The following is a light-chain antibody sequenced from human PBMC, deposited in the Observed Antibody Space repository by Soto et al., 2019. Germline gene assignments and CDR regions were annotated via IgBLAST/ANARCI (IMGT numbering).Light chain of an antibody. Sequence: QSVLTQPPSASGSPGQSVTISCTGTSSDVGGYNYVSWYQQHPGKAPKLMIYEVSERPSGVPDRFSGSKSGNTASLTISGLQAEDEADYYCSSYTSSSTYVFGNGKKVTV. CDR2: EVS. CDR1: SSDVGGYNY. V-gene: IGLV2-8*01. J-gene: IGLJ1*01. CDR3: SSYTSSSTYV.